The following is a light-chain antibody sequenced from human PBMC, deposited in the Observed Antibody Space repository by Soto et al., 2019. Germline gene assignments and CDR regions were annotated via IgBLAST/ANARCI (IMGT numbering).Light chain of an antibody. CDR3: HQRQSWSRT. Sequence: EIVLTQSPATLSSFPGDRVTLSCRASQAVNTRLAWYQHKPGQAPRLLIYLASNRAAGVPARFSGSGSGIDFTLTISNVEPEDFAVYYCHQRQSWSRTFGQGTTVDIK. CDR1: QAVNTR. J-gene: IGKJ1*01. V-gene: IGKV3-11*01. CDR2: LAS.